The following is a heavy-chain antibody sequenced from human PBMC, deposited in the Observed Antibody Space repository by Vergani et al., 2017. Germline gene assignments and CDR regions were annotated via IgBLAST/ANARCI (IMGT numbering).Heavy chain of an antibody. D-gene: IGHD3-10*01. CDR1: GFTFSSYG. Sequence: QVQLVESGGGVVQPGRSLRLSCAASGFTFSSYGMHWVRQAPGKGLEWVGVIWYDGSNEYYADSVKGRFTITRDKSKNTLYLQMNSLRAEDTAVYYCARSGFDYYGSGSLGHWGQGTLVTVSS. CDR2: IWYDGSNE. V-gene: IGHV3-33*01. J-gene: IGHJ4*02. CDR3: ARSGFDYYGSGSLGH.